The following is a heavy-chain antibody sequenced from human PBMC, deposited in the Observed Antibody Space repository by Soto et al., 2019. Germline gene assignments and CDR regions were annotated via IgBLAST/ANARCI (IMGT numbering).Heavy chain of an antibody. CDR3: ARGMTLGDYIWGSYRSYHFAY. Sequence: TSETLSLTCAVYGGSFSGYYWSWILQPPGKGLEWIGEINHNGSTNYNPSLKSRVTISVDTSKNQFSLKLSSVTAADTAVYYCARGMTLGDYIWGSYRSYHFAYWGQGTLVTVSS. CDR1: GGSFSGYY. CDR2: INHNGST. V-gene: IGHV4-34*01. D-gene: IGHD3-16*02. J-gene: IGHJ4*02.